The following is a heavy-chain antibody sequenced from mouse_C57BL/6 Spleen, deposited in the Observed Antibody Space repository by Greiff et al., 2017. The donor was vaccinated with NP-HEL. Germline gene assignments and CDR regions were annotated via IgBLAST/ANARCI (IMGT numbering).Heavy chain of an antibody. D-gene: IGHD2-5*01. V-gene: IGHV5-4*01. CDR2: ISDGGSYT. J-gene: IGHJ3*01. Sequence: DVMLVESGGGLVKPGGSLKLSCAASGFTFSSYAMSWVRQTPEKRLEWVATISDGGSYTYYPDNVKGRFTISRDNAKNNLYLQMSHLKSEDTAMYYCARDEDSNYVGFAYWGQGTLVTVSA. CDR1: GFTFSSYA. CDR3: ARDEDSNYVGFAY.